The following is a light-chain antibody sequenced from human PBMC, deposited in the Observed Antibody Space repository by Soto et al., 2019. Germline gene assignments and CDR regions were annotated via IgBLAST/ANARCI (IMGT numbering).Light chain of an antibody. Sequence: LTQPPSASGTPGQRVTISCSGSSSNIGSNYVYWYHQLPGTAPKLLIYSNNQRPSGVPDRFSGSKSGTSASLAISWLRSEDEADYYCAAWDDSLSAVVFGGGTKLTVL. V-gene: IGLV1-47*02. CDR3: AAWDDSLSAVV. CDR2: SNN. J-gene: IGLJ2*01. CDR1: SSNIGSNY.